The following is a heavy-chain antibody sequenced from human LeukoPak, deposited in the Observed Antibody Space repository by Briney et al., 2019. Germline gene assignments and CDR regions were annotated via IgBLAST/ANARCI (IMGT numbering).Heavy chain of an antibody. J-gene: IGHJ4*02. V-gene: IGHV3-21*01. CDR2: ISSSSSYI. CDR1: GFTFSSYS. Sequence: GGSLRLSCAASGFTFSSYSMNWVRQAPGKGLEWVSSISSSSSYIYYADSVKGRFTISRDSAKNSLYLQMNSLRAEDTAVYYCARDTSSWYLGGDYYFDYWGQGTLVTVSS. CDR3: ARDTSSWYLGGDYYFDY. D-gene: IGHD6-13*01.